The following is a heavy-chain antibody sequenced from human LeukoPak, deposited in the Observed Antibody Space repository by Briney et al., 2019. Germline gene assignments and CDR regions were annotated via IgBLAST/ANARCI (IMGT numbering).Heavy chain of an antibody. D-gene: IGHD5-18*01. Sequence: GGSLRLSCAASGFTFSSYAMSWVRQAPGKGLEWVSAISGSGGSTYYADSVKGRFTISRDNSKNTVYLQMNSLRAEDTAVYFCARDLSGYSNGVAWGQGTLVTVSS. CDR3: ARDLSGYSNGVA. V-gene: IGHV3-23*01. CDR1: GFTFSSYA. CDR2: ISGSGGST. J-gene: IGHJ4*02.